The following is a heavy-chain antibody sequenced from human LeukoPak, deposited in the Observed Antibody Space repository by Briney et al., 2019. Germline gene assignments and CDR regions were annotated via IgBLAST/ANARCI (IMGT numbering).Heavy chain of an antibody. CDR2: IFSSGDT. CDR3: TRVGLRGVTGDYHALDV. Sequence: GGSLRLSCAASGFALSDHDMHWARQVKGKGREGLAVIFSSGDTYYAGSVKGRFTISRENAKTSLHLQMSSLRAGDTAVYYCTRVGLRGVTGDYHALDVWGQGTTVTVSS. J-gene: IGHJ6*02. D-gene: IGHD2-21*02. CDR1: GFALSDHD. V-gene: IGHV3-13*01.